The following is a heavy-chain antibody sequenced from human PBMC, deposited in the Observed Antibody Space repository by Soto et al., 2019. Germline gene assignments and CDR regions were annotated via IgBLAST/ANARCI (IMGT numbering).Heavy chain of an antibody. V-gene: IGHV3-7*01. CDR2: LNDGGSER. CDR1: GFTFSVHW. J-gene: IGHJ5*02. CDR3: ARGSGAA. Sequence: EVQLVESGGGLVQPGGSLRLSCAASGFTFSVHWMTWVRQAPGKGLEWVASLNDGGSERYYVDSVKGRFTISRDNAENSLFLQMNSLRAEDTAVYYCARGSGAAWGQGTLVTVSS. D-gene: IGHD2-15*01.